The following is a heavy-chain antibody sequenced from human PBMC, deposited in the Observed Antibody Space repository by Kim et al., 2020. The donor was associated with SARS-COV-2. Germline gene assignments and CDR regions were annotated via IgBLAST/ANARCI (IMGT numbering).Heavy chain of an antibody. CDR3: TTEYCSGGSCYSYYYYYGMDG. Sequence: GGSLRLSCAASGLTFSNAWMSWVRQAPGKGLEWVRRIKSKTDGGTTDYAAPVKGRFTISRDDSKNTLYLQMNSLKTEDAAVYYCTTEYCSGGSCYSYYYYYGMDGWGQGTTVTVSS. D-gene: IGHD2-15*01. V-gene: IGHV3-15*01. J-gene: IGHJ6*02. CDR1: GLTFSNAW. CDR2: IKSKTDGGTT.